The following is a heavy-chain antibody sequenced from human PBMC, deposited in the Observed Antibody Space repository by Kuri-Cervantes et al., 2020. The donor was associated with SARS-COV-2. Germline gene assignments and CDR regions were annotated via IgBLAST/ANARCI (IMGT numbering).Heavy chain of an antibody. J-gene: IGHJ4*02. CDR2: ISTDGTIT. Sequence: GRSLRLSCAASGFTLGNHGMHWVRQAPGKGLEWLAVISTDGTITHYADSVKGRFTISRDNSKSTLYLEMNRLRDEDTGVYYCAKETGAAGSSWMSYFDNWGRGTQVTVSS. CDR3: AKETGAAGSSWMSYFDN. CDR1: GFTLGNHG. D-gene: IGHD6-13*01. V-gene: IGHV3-30*18.